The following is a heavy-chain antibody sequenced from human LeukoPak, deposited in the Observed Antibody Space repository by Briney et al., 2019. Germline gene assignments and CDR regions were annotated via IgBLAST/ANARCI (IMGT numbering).Heavy chain of an antibody. CDR1: GDSIRSPNYY. CDR3: ARTYRNTWYYFES. J-gene: IGHJ4*02. D-gene: IGHD6-13*01. Sequence: SETLSLTCTVSGDSIRSPNYYWRWIRQPPGKELEWIATIYYTGSSYYNPSLNSRVTVSIDTSKNQFSLKLSSVTAADTAVYYCARTYRNTWYYFESWGQGTLVTVSS. CDR2: IYYTGSS. V-gene: IGHV4-39*07.